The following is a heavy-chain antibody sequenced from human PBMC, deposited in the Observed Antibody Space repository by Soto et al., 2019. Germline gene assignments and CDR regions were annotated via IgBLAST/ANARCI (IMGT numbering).Heavy chain of an antibody. CDR1: GASVSTSTDY. V-gene: IGHV4-39*01. CDR2: IYYSGST. J-gene: IGHJ4*02. D-gene: IGHD6-6*01. CDR3: ARPASGGLVPFDC. Sequence: QLQLQESGPGLVKPSETLSLTCTVSGASVSTSTDYWGWIRQPPGKGLEWIGSIYYSGSTYYNPSLQSRATISVDSSKNQFSLNLNSVTAADTAVYYCARPASGGLVPFDCWGQGTLVTVSS.